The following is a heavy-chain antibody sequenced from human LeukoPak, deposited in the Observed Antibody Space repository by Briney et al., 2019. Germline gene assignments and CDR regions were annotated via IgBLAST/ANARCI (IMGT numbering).Heavy chain of an antibody. CDR1: GFTFSTYW. D-gene: IGHD3-10*01. J-gene: IGHJ3*01. CDR3: ASGVSIWLGNAFDF. V-gene: IGHV3-74*01. Sequence: GSLKLSCAASGFTFSTYWMHWAGQDPGKGLVGVSRINSDGSNTIYADSVKGRFTISRDNAKNTLYLQMNSLRPEDTAVYYCASGVSIWLGNAFDFWGQGTMVTVSS. CDR2: INSDGSNT.